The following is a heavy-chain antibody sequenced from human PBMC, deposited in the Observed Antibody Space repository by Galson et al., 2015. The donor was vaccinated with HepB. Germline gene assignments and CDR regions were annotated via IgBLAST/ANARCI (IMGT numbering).Heavy chain of an antibody. CDR2: ISHGDGF. V-gene: IGHV4-4*02. Sequence: SETLSLTCAVSGASISSSNWWNWVRQPPGKGLEWIGEISHGDGFNYNPSLKSRVTMSIDKSRNQFSLKLTSVTAADTAMYYCTRIRGGCSINSCYHDPWGLGTLVTVSS. D-gene: IGHD2-2*01. J-gene: IGHJ5*02. CDR3: TRIRGGCSINSCYHDP. CDR1: GASISSSNW.